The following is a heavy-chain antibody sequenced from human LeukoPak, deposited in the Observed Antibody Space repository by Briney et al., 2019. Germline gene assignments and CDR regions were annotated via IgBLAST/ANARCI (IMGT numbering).Heavy chain of an antibody. D-gene: IGHD3-10*01. Sequence: GGSLRLSCAASGFTVSNNYMSWVRQAPGKGLEWISVIYSVGTAYYADSVQGRFSISRDSSKNTLYLQMNSLRPEDTAIYYCAKLFESGTYNNFFHYWGQGTLVTVFS. J-gene: IGHJ4*02. V-gene: IGHV3-53*01. CDR1: GFTVSNNY. CDR3: AKLFESGTYNNFFHY. CDR2: IYSVGTA.